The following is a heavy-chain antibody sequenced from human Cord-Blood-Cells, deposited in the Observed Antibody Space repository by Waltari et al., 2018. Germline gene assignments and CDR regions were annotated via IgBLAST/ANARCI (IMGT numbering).Heavy chain of an antibody. CDR2: ISWNSGSI. Sequence: EVQLVESGGGLVQPGRSLRLSCAASGFTFDDYAMHWVRQAPGKGLEWVSGISWNSGSIGYADSVKGRFTISRDNAKNSLYLQMNSLRAEDTALYYCAKDYLGSFDYWGQGTLVTVSS. J-gene: IGHJ4*02. CDR3: AKDYLGSFDY. D-gene: IGHD1-26*01. CDR1: GFTFDDYA. V-gene: IGHV3-9*01.